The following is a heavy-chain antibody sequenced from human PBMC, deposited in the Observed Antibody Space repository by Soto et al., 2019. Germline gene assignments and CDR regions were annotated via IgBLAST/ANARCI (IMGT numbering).Heavy chain of an antibody. CDR2: LWNDGSNK. V-gene: IGHV3-33*01. J-gene: IGHJ4*02. D-gene: IGHD1-26*01. Sequence: GGSLRLSSAASGFSFTSYGMYWVRQTPGKVLERVAGLWNDGSNKYYADSVKGRITISRDNSKNMLYLQMKSLRAEDTAVYYCVRCNSGKFSHDYLGEGMAVTVSS. CDR1: GFSFTSYG. CDR3: VRCNSGKFSHDY.